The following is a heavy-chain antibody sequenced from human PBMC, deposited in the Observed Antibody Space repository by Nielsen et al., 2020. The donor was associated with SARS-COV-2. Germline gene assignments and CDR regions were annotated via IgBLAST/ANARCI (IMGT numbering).Heavy chain of an antibody. J-gene: IGHJ4*02. CDR3: ARSPAGMAFDY. V-gene: IGHV2-70*11. Sequence: SGPTLVKPTQTLTLTCTFSGFSLSTSGMCVSWIRQPPGKALEWLARIDWDDDKYYSTPLKTRLTISKDTSKNQVVLTMTNMDPVDTATYYCARSPAGMAFDYWGQGTLVTVSS. CDR2: IDWDDDK. D-gene: IGHD5-24*01. CDR1: GFSLSTSGMC.